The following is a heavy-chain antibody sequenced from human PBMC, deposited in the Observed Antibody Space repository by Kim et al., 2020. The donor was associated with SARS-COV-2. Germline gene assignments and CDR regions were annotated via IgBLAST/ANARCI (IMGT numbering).Heavy chain of an antibody. CDR2: ISAYNGNT. Sequence: ASVKVSCKASGYTFTSYGISWVRQAPGQGLEWMGWISAYNGNTNYAQKLQGRVTMTTDTSTSTAYMELRSLRSDDTAVYYCARRYGSGSYYRSSSSSSYYYYGMDVWGQGTTVTVSS. J-gene: IGHJ6*02. V-gene: IGHV1-18*01. D-gene: IGHD3-10*01. CDR1: GYTFTSYG. CDR3: ARRYGSGSYYRSSSSSSYYYYGMDV.